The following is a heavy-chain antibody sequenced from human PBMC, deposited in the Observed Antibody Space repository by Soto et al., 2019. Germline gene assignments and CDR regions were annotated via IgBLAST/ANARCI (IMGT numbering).Heavy chain of an antibody. J-gene: IGHJ4*02. D-gene: IGHD1-1*01. CDR3: AREIAPSTLTTRGYFDD. Sequence: SVKVSCKASGGTFRDYAITWVRQAPGQGLECMGGIIPMFGATNYAQKFQGRIKITADESTGTAFLELSSLKSEDTAVYYCAREIAPSTLTTRGYFDDGGQGTLVTVSS. CDR1: GGTFRDYA. V-gene: IGHV1-69*13. CDR2: IIPMFGAT.